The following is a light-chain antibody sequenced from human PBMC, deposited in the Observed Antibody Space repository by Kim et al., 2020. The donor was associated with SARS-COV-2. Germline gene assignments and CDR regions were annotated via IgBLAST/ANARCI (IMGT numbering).Light chain of an antibody. Sequence: PGEIPTLSCRASQTINNRLVWYQQKPGQAPRLLIYDATTRATGVPARFIGSGSETDFTLTISSLQSEDFAVYYCQQSNDWPPLTFGQGTKVDIK. CDR1: QTINNR. V-gene: IGKV3-15*01. CDR2: DAT. J-gene: IGKJ1*01. CDR3: QQSNDWPPLT.